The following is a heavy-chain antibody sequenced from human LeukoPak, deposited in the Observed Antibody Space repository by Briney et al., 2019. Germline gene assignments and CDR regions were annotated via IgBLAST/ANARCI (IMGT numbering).Heavy chain of an antibody. J-gene: IGHJ4*02. D-gene: IGHD3-22*01. CDR1: GGSISNSYYY. V-gene: IGHV4-39*07. CDR3: AGTYYYDSSGYSRFDY. CDR2: IYYSGSS. Sequence: PSETLSLTCTVSGGSISNSYYYWGWVRQSPGMGLEWIASIYYSGSSYYNPSPKSRVTISVDTSKNQFSLKLSSVTAADTAVYYCAGTYYYDSSGYSRFDYWGQGTLVTVSS.